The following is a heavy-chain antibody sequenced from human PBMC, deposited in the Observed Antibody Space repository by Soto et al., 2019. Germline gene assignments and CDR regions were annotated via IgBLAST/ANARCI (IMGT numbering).Heavy chain of an antibody. CDR2: IYYSGST. D-gene: IGHD2-2*01. J-gene: IGHJ6*03. V-gene: IGHV4-59*01. CDR3: ARVLPVVVPAAAPYYYYYMDV. CDR1: GGSISSYY. Sequence: TSETLSLTCTVSGGSISSYYWSWIRQPPGKGLEWIGYIYYSGSTNYNPSLKSRVTISVDTSKNQFSLKLSSVTAADTAVYYCARVLPVVVPAAAPYYYYYMDVWGKGTTVTVSS.